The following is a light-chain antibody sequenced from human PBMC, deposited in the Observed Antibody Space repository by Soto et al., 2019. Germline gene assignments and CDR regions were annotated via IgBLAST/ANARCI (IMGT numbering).Light chain of an antibody. CDR2: GNN. Sequence: HSVLTQPPSGVGGPRRRVTISFTWGSANIRAGYDVHWYQQLPGTAPKLLIYGNNNRPSGVRDRFSGSKSGTSASLAITGLLPEDEADYYCQSHDTSLSGSRVFGTGTKVTVL. V-gene: IGLV1-40*01. CDR3: QSHDTSLSGSRV. J-gene: IGLJ1*01. CDR1: SANIRAGYD.